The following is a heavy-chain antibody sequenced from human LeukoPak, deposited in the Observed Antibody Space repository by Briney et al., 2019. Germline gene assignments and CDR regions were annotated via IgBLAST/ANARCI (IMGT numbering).Heavy chain of an antibody. J-gene: IGHJ4*02. CDR1: GYTFTGYY. CDR2: INPNSGGT. D-gene: IGHD4-17*01. V-gene: IGHV1-2*02. Sequence: ASVKVSCKASGYTFTGYYMHWVRQAPGQGLEWMGWINPNSGGTNYAQKFQGRVTMTRDTSISAAYMELSRLRSDDTAVYYCARVGSYGDHPADYWGQGTLVTVSS. CDR3: ARVGSYGDHPADY.